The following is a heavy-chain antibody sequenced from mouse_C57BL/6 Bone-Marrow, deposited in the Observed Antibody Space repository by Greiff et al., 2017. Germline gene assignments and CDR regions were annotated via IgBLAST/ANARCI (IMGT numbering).Heavy chain of an antibody. V-gene: IGHV1-82*01. Sequence: QVQLQQSGPELVKPGASVKISCKASGYAFSSSWMNWVKQRPGKGLVWIGRIYPGDGDTNYNGKFKGKATLTADKSSSTAYMQLSSLTSEDSAVYFCARGHYGGSRFAYWGQGTLVTVSA. CDR3: ARGHYGGSRFAY. CDR2: IYPGDGDT. D-gene: IGHD1-1*01. J-gene: IGHJ3*01. CDR1: GYAFSSSW.